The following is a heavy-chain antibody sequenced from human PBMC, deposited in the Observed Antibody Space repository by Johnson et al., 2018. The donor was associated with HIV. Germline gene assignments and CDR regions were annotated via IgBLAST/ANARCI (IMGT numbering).Heavy chain of an antibody. V-gene: IGHV3-20*04. D-gene: IGHD5-18*01. CDR1: GFNVDDDA. CDR2: INYNGGST. J-gene: IGHJ3*02. CDR3: ASLRNWAMFRAFDI. Sequence: EVQLVESGGGVVQPGRSLRLSCAASGFNVDDDALSWVRQVPGKGLEWVSGINYNGGSTGYADSVKGRFTISRDNAKNSLYLQMNSLRAEDTALYYCASLRNWAMFRAFDIWGQGTMVTVSS.